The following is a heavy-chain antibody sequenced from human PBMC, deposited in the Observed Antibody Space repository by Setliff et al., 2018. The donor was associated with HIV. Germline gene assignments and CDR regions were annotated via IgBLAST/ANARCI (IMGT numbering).Heavy chain of an antibody. J-gene: IGHJ3*02. CDR3: ARGRESAFDI. V-gene: IGHV3-74*01. CDR2: INSDGSST. CDR1: GFTFSFYW. Sequence: GGSLRLSCAASGFTFSFYWMHWVRQAPGKGLVWVARINSDGSSTSYADSVKGRFTISRDNAKNSLYLQMNSLRAEDTAVYYCARGRESAFDIWGQGTMVTVSS.